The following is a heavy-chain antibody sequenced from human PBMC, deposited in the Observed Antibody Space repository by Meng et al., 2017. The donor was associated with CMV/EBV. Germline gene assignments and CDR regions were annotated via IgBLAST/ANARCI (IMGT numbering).Heavy chain of an antibody. J-gene: IGHJ4*02. CDR2: ISYDGSNK. V-gene: IGHV3-30-3*01. Sequence: GESLKISCAASGFTFSNYAIHWVRQAPGKGLEWVAVISYDGSNKYYTDSVRGRFTISRDNSKNTVYLQMNSLRAEDTAVYYCASGGGSYYGYWGQGTLVTVSS. CDR3: ASGGGSYYGY. D-gene: IGHD1-26*01. CDR1: GFTFSNYA.